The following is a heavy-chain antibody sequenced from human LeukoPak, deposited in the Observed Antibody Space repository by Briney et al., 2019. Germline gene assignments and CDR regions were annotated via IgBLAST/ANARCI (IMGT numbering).Heavy chain of an antibody. Sequence: SETLSLTCAVYGGSFSGYYWSWIRQPPGKGLEWIGEINHSGSTNYNPSLKSRVTISVDTSKNQFSLKLSSVTAADMAVYYCARGLAAMVTEFDYWGQGTLVTVSS. CDR3: ARGLAAMVTEFDY. D-gene: IGHD5-18*01. J-gene: IGHJ4*02. CDR1: GGSFSGYY. V-gene: IGHV4-34*01. CDR2: INHSGST.